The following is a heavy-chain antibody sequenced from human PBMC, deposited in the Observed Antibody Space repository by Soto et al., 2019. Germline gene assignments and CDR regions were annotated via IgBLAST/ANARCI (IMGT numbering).Heavy chain of an antibody. V-gene: IGHV3-73*02. Sequence: EVQLVESGGGLVQPGGSLKLSCAASGFTFSGSAMHWVRQASGKGLKWVGRIRSKANSYATAYAASVKGRFTISRDDSKNTAYLQMNSLKTEDTAVYYCTTRDLGYCSGGSSYVVDFDYWGQGTLVTVSS. CDR3: TTRDLGYCSGGSSYVVDFDY. CDR2: IRSKANSYAT. CDR1: GFTFSGSA. J-gene: IGHJ4*02. D-gene: IGHD2-15*01.